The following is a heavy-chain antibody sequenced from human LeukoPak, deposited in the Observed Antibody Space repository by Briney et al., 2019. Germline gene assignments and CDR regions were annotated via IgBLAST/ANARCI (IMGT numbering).Heavy chain of an antibody. CDR1: AYTLTELS. D-gene: IGHD3-10*01. V-gene: IGHV1-24*01. CDR2: FDPEDGET. CDR3: ATGLTMFRDRPVKGPGH. Sequence: ASVKVSCKVSAYTLTELSMHWARQAPGKGLEWMGGFDPEDGETVYAQKLQGRITMTEDTSTDTAYMELSSLRSEDTAAYYCATGLTMFRDRPVKGPGHWGQGSLVTVSS. J-gene: IGHJ4*02.